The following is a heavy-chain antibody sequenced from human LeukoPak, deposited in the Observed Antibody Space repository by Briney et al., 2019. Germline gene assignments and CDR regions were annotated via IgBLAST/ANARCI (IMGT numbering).Heavy chain of an antibody. CDR1: GFTFSSYA. V-gene: IGHV3-23*01. D-gene: IGHD4-23*01. Sequence: GGSLRLSCAASGFTFSSYAMSWVRQAPGEGLEWVSAISGSGGSTYYADSVKGRFTISRDNSKNTLYLQMNSLRAEDTAVYYCAKDLYGGNLCYFDYWGQGTLVTVSS. CDR3: AKDLYGGNLCYFDY. J-gene: IGHJ4*02. CDR2: ISGSGGST.